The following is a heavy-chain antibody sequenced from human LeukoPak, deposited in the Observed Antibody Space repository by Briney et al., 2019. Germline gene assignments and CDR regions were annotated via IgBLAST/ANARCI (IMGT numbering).Heavy chain of an antibody. J-gene: IGHJ4*02. Sequence: GGSLRLSCAASGFTFSTYNMSWVRQAPGKGLEWVSSISSDSNYIYYADSVKGRYTNSRDNAKNSLYLQMSSLRAEDTAVYYCVRDSSRFDYWGQGILVTVSS. D-gene: IGHD6-13*01. CDR3: VRDSSRFDY. V-gene: IGHV3-21*01. CDR1: GFTFSTYN. CDR2: ISSDSNYI.